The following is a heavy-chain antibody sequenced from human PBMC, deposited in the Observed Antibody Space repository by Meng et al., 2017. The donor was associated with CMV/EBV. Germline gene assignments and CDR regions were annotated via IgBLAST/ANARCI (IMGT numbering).Heavy chain of an antibody. D-gene: IGHD3-16*01. Sequence: QVQKQESGPGLFKPSETLSLTCIVSGAYSKNYNWNWVRQPAGQGLEWIGLIQVIGHTVYNPSLKSRVTVSLDASKSQFSLTLNSVTAADTATYYCAGSRPGGGACDYWGQGILVTVSS. CDR3: AGSRPGGGACDY. CDR1: GAYSKNYN. V-gene: IGHV4-4*07. CDR2: IQVIGHT. J-gene: IGHJ4*02.